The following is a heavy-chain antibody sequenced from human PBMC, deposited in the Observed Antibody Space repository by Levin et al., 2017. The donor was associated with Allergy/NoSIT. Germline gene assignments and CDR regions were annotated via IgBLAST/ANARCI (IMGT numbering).Heavy chain of an antibody. V-gene: IGHV2-5*02. J-gene: IGHJ5*02. CDR3: ARRTWVYYVRSGYPLFDP. CDR2: IYWDDAE. D-gene: IGHD3-22*01. CDR1: GFSLTTSGVG. Sequence: SGPTLVKPTQTLTLTCTFSGFSLTTSGVGVGWFRQPPGKALEWLAPIYWDDAERYSPSLTSRLTITKDTSKNQVVLTMTNMDPADSAPYYCARRTWVYYVRSGYPLFDPWGQGTLVTVSS.